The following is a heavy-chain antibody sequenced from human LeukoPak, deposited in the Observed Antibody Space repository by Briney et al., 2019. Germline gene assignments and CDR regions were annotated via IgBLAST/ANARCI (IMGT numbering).Heavy chain of an antibody. CDR2: ISTSGTYI. CDR3: AKLGGQEVYNYYVGV. Sequence: GGSLRRSCAASGFTFTSYSMNWVRQAPGQGLEWVSSISTSGTYIYYADSVKGRFTISRDNAKNSLDLQMDSLRAEDTAVYYCAKLGGQEVYNYYVGVWGKGTTVAVSS. CDR1: GFTFTSYS. J-gene: IGHJ6*03. D-gene: IGHD3-16*01. V-gene: IGHV3-21*01.